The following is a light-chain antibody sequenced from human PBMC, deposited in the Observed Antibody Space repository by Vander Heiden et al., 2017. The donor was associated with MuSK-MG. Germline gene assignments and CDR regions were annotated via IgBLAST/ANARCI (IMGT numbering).Light chain of an antibody. V-gene: IGKV3-15*01. J-gene: IGKJ1*01. Sequence: EIVMTQSPATLSVSPGERATLSCRASQSVSSNLAWYQQKPGQAPRLLIYGASTRAHGIPARFSGSGSGTEFTLTISSLQSEDFAVYYCEQYNNLWTFGQGTKVEIK. CDR2: GAS. CDR1: QSVSSN. CDR3: EQYNNLWT.